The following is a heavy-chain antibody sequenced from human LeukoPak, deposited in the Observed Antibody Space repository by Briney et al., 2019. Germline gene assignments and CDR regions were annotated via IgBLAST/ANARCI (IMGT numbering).Heavy chain of an antibody. J-gene: IGHJ4*02. V-gene: IGHV3-53*01. CDR2: IYSGGST. Sequence: PGGSLRLSCAASGFTVSSNYMRWVRQPPGKGLEWVSVIYSGGSTYYADSVKGRFTISRDNSKNTLYLQMNRLRAEDTAVYYCAREGAVGGLFDYWGQGTLVTVSS. CDR1: GFTVSSNY. CDR3: AREGAVGGLFDY. D-gene: IGHD4-23*01.